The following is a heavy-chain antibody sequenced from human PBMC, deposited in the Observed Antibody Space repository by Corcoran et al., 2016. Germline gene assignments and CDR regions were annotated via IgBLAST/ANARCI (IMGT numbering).Heavy chain of an antibody. CDR1: GYTFTSYY. CDR2: INPSGGST. J-gene: IGHJ6*02. V-gene: IGHV1-46*01. D-gene: IGHD6-6*01. CDR3: ARAYSSSSPYYYYGMDV. Sequence: QVQLVQSGAEVKKPGASVKVSCKASGYTFTSYYMPWVRQAPGQGLEWMGIINPSGGSTSYAQKFQGRVTMTRDTSTSTVYMELSSLRSEDTAVYYCARAYSSSSPYYYYGMDVWGQGTTVTVSS.